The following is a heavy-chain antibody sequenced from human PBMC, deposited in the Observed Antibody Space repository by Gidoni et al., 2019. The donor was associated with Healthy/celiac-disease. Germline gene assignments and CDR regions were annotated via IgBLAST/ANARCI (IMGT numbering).Heavy chain of an antibody. D-gene: IGHD6-19*01. CDR2: IWYDGSNK. V-gene: IGHV3-33*01. Sequence: QVQLVESGGGVVQPGRSLRLSCAASGFTFSSYGMHWVRQAPGKGLEWVAVIWYDGSNKYYADSVKGRFTISRDNSKNTLYLQMNSLRAEDTAVYYCARVGDSSGWYEDYWGQGTLVTVSS. J-gene: IGHJ4*02. CDR3: ARVGDSSGWYEDY. CDR1: GFTFSSYG.